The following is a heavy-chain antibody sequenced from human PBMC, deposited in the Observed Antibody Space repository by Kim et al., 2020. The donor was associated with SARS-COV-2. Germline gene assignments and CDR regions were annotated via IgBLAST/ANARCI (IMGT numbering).Heavy chain of an antibody. CDR3: ARSGGKQLKSGFDP. J-gene: IGHJ5*02. Sequence: NPPVKSRATISEDRSKTQFPLKLSSVTAADTAVYFCARSGGKQLKSGFDPWGQGTLVTVSS. V-gene: IGHV4-39*01. D-gene: IGHD1-1*01.